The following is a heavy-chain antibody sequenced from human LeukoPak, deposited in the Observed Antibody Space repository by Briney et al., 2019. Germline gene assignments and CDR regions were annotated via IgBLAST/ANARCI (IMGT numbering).Heavy chain of an antibody. CDR2: IYYSGST. D-gene: IGHD3-10*01. CDR3: ARVGGSGSYYNGNFDY. Sequence: SETLSLTCTVSGGSISSYYWSWIRQPPGKGLEWIGYIYYSGSTNYNPSLKSRVTISVDTSKNQFSLKLSSVTAADTAVYYCARVGGSGSYYNGNFDYWGQGTLVTVSS. CDR1: GGSISSYY. V-gene: IGHV4-59*01. J-gene: IGHJ4*02.